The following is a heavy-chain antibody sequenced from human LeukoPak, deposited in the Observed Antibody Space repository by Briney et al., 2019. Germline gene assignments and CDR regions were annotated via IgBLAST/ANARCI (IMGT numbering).Heavy chain of an antibody. CDR2: ISGSDGST. Sequence: GGSLRLSCAASGFTFTYYAMNWVRQAPGKGLEWVSAISGSDGSTYYADSVKGRFTISRDNAKNTLYLQMNSLRAEDTAVYYCVRDLRYCSSTSCYDPCFDYWGQGTLVTVSS. D-gene: IGHD2-2*01. CDR1: GFTFTYYA. V-gene: IGHV3-23*01. J-gene: IGHJ4*02. CDR3: VRDLRYCSSTSCYDPCFDY.